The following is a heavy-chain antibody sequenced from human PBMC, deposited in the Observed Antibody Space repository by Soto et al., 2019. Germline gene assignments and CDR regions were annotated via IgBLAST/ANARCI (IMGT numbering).Heavy chain of an antibody. CDR2: INHSGST. V-gene: IGHV4-34*01. Sequence: SETLSLTCAVYGGSFSGYYWSWIRQPPGKGLEWIGEINHSGSTNYNPSLKSRVTISVDTSKNQFSLKLSSVTAADTAVYYCARGGWEQQYGMDVWGQGTTVTVSS. D-gene: IGHD6-13*01. CDR3: ARGGWEQQYGMDV. CDR1: GGSFSGYY. J-gene: IGHJ6*02.